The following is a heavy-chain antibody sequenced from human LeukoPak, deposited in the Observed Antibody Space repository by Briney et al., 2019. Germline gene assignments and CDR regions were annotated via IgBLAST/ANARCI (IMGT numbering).Heavy chain of an antibody. CDR2: IIPIFGTA. D-gene: IGHD2-2*01. J-gene: IGHJ6*02. Sequence: SVNVSCKASGGTFSSYAISWVRQAPGQGLEWMGGIIPIFGTANYAQKFQGRVTITADESTSTAYMELSSLRSEDTAVYYCARGDCSSTSCHYYYYYYGMDVWGQGTTVTVSS. CDR1: GGTFSSYA. V-gene: IGHV1-69*01. CDR3: ARGDCSSTSCHYYYYYYGMDV.